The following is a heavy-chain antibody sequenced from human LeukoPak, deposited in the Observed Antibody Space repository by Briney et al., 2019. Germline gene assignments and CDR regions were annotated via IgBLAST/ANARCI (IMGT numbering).Heavy chain of an antibody. CDR1: GYTVTSYG. CDR3: ARKTLNRSAAGKSDY. CDR2: ISAYNGNT. Sequence: ASVKVSCKASGYTVTSYGISWVRQAPGQGLEWMGWISAYNGNTNYAQKLQGRVTMTTDTSTSTAYMELRSLRSDDTAVYYCARKTLNRSAAGKSDYWGQGTLVTVSS. D-gene: IGHD6-13*01. J-gene: IGHJ4*02. V-gene: IGHV1-18*01.